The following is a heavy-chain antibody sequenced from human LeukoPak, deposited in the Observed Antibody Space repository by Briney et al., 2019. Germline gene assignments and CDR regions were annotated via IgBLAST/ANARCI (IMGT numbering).Heavy chain of an antibody. CDR1: NDSITSGGYY. D-gene: IGHD6-13*01. CDR3: ARGLYSSTWFNWLDP. CDR2: IYFTGST. Sequence: SQTLSLTCSVSNDSITSGGYYWTWIRQTPGKGLEWLGYIYFTGSTSYNPSLKSRITISLDTPKNQFSLNLSSLDAADTAVYFCARGLYSSTWFNWLDPWGPGILVTVSS. J-gene: IGHJ5*02. V-gene: IGHV4-31*03.